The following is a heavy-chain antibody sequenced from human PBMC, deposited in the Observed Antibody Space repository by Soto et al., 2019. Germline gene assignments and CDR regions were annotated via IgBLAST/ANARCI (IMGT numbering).Heavy chain of an antibody. Sequence: SEPLSLTCTVSCSSISIDGYSWSCIRQHSGKGLEWIGYIYYSGSTYYNPSLKSRVTISVDTSKNQFSLKLSSVTAADTAVYYCARDLWGYCGTDCYPLDVWGQGTTVTVS. CDR2: IYYSGST. CDR3: ARDLWGYCGTDCYPLDV. J-gene: IGHJ6*02. CDR1: CSSISIDGYS. V-gene: IGHV4-31*03. D-gene: IGHD2-21*02.